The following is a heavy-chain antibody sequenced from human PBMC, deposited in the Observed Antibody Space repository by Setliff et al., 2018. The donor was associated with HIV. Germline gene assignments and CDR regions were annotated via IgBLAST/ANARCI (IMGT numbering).Heavy chain of an antibody. CDR3: ARVYVANIAAAGPYFDY. D-gene: IGHD6-13*01. J-gene: IGHJ4*02. CDR2: INTETGSP. V-gene: IGHV7-4-1*02. CDR1: GYTLTTYG. Sequence: GASVKVSCKASGYTLTTYGISWVRQAPGQGLEWMGWINTETGSPMYAQGFTGRFVFSLDTSVSTAYLQMNSLRAEDTAVYYCARVYVANIAAAGPYFDYWGQGTLVTVSS.